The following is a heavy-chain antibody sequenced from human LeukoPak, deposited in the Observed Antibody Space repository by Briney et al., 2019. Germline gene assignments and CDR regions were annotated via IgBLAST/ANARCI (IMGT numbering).Heavy chain of an antibody. D-gene: IGHD1-26*01. J-gene: IGHJ6*03. CDR1: GYTFTSYG. CDR2: ISAYNGNT. CDR3: ARAVGAMSRWYYYYYMDV. V-gene: IGHV1-18*01. Sequence: ASVKVSCKASGYTFTSYGISWVRQALGQGLEWMGWISAYNGNTNYAQKLQGRVTMTTDTSTSTAYMELRSLRSDDTAVYYCARAVGAMSRWYYYYYMDVWGKGTTVTVSS.